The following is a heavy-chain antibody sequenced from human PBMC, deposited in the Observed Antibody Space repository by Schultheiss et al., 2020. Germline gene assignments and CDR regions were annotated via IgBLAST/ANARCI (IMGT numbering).Heavy chain of an antibody. Sequence: GGSLRLSCAASGFTFSSYAMSWVRQAPGKGLEWVSAISGSGGSTYYADSVKGRFTISRDSPKNTLYLQMNSLRAEDTAVYYCAKDWNYYDTSGSSDYWGQGTLVTVSS. V-gene: IGHV3-23*01. J-gene: IGHJ4*02. CDR1: GFTFSSYA. CDR3: AKDWNYYDTSGSSDY. D-gene: IGHD3-22*01. CDR2: ISGSGGST.